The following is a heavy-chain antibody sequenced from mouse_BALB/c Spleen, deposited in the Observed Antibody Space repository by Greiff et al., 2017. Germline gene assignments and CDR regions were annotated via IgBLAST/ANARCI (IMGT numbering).Heavy chain of an antibody. J-gene: IGHJ4*01. CDR1: GYSFTGYY. Sequence: LVKTGASVKISCKASGYSFTGYYMHWVKQSHGKSLEWIGYISCYNGATSYNQKFKGKATFTVDTSSSTAYMQFNSLTSEDSAVYYCARYYYYGSSYAMDYWGQGTSVTVSS. D-gene: IGHD1-1*01. CDR2: ISCYNGAT. V-gene: IGHV1S34*01. CDR3: ARYYYYGSSYAMDY.